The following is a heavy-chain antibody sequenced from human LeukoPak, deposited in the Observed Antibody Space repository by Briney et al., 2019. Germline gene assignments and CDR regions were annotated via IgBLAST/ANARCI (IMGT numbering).Heavy chain of an antibody. D-gene: IGHD3/OR15-3a*01. J-gene: IGHJ5*02. V-gene: IGHV3-66*01. CDR1: GFTVSSNY. Sequence: GGSLRLSCAASGFTVSSNYMSWLRQAPGKGRVWGADIYSGSSTYYADSVKGRFTISRDNSKNTLYLQMNSMRAEDTAVYYCARALISASWGQGTLVTVSS. CDR3: ARALISAS. CDR2: IYSGSST.